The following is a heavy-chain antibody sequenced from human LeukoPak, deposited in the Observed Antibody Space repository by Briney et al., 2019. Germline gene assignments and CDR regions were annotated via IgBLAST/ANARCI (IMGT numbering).Heavy chain of an antibody. Sequence: PSETLSLTCTVYGGSTASSGYYWTWIRQLPGKGLEWIGYIYYSGSTYYNPSLKSRVSISIDRSKTQFSLRLSSVTAADTAVYYCARDLGRIVGVTGGLAFNIWGQGTAVTVSS. V-gene: IGHV4-31*03. CDR3: ARDLGRIVGVTGGLAFNI. D-gene: IGHD1-26*01. J-gene: IGHJ3*02. CDR2: IYYSGST. CDR1: GGSTASSGYY.